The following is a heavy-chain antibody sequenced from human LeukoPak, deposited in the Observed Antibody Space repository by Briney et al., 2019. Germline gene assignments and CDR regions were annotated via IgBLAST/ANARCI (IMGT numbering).Heavy chain of an antibody. J-gene: IGHJ3*02. V-gene: IGHV3-53*01. CDR1: GFTVSSNY. Sequence: GGSLRLSCAASGFTVSSNYMSWVRQAPGKGLEWVSVVYSGGSAYYADSVKGRFTISRDTSKNTLNLQMNSLRAEDTAVYYCAREPPSGLNAFDIWGQGTMVTVSS. D-gene: IGHD3-22*01. CDR2: VYSGGSA. CDR3: AREPPSGLNAFDI.